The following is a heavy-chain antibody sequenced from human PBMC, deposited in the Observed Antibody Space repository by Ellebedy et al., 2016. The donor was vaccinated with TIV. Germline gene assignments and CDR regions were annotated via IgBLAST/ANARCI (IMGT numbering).Heavy chain of an antibody. CDR3: ARACFGGACYFEH. J-gene: IGHJ4*02. CDR2: ISPDSINT. Sequence: GESLKISCAASGFTFSDYYMGWVRQAPGKGLEWVSYISPDSINTNYGDSVKGRFTISRDNAKTSLYLHMDSLSAEDTAVYYCARACFGGACYFEHWGQGTQVTVSS. D-gene: IGHD3-3*01. CDR1: GFTFSDYY. V-gene: IGHV3-11*06.